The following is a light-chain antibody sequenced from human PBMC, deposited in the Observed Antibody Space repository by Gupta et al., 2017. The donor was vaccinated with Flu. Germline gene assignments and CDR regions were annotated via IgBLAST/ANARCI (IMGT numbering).Light chain of an antibody. CDR1: SSNIGARYA. CDR2: GNN. CDR3: QSFNNSLSGRV. V-gene: IGLV1-40*01. Sequence: QSMLTQPPSVSGAPGQRVTISCTGSSSNIGARYAVHWYQQLPGTAPKLLIFGNNNRPSGVPDRFSGSRSGTSASLVITGLQADDEADYYCQSFNNSLSGRVFGGGTKLTVL. J-gene: IGLJ3*02.